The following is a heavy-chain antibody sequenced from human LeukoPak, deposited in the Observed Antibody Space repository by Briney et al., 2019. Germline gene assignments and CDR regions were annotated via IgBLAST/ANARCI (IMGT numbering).Heavy chain of an antibody. Sequence: GGSLRLSCAASGFTFSSYSMNWVRQAPGKGLEWVSSISSSSSYIYYTDSVKGRFTISRDNAKNSLYLQMNSLRAEDTAVYYCARDGEGQQLVGSDYWGQGTLVTVSS. CDR2: ISSSSSYI. J-gene: IGHJ4*02. CDR1: GFTFSSYS. CDR3: ARDGEGQQLVGSDY. V-gene: IGHV3-21*01. D-gene: IGHD6-13*01.